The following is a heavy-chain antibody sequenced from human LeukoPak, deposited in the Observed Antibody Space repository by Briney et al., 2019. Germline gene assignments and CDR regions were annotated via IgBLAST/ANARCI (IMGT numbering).Heavy chain of an antibody. CDR1: GFAVGNNY. Sequence: GGSLRLSCAASGFAVGNNYMNWVRQTPGKGLEWVSVIYSGGTTYSADNVKGRFTISRDNFKNTLYLQMNSLRAEDTAVYYCARELYGGLYYYYGMDVWGQGITVTVSS. V-gene: IGHV3-53*01. J-gene: IGHJ6*02. D-gene: IGHD4-23*01. CDR2: IYSGGTT. CDR3: ARELYGGLYYYYGMDV.